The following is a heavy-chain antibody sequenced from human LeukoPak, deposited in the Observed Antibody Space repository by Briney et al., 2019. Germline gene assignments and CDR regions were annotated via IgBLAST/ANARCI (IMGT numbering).Heavy chain of an antibody. V-gene: IGHV1-8*02. Sequence: ASVKVSCKASGYTFTSYYMHWVRQAPGQGLEWMGWMNPNSGNTGYAQKFQGRVTMTRNTSISTAYMELSSLRSEDTAVYYCARDYGDSFDYWGQGTLVTVSS. J-gene: IGHJ4*02. CDR2: MNPNSGNT. CDR1: GYTFTSYY. D-gene: IGHD4-17*01. CDR3: ARDYGDSFDY.